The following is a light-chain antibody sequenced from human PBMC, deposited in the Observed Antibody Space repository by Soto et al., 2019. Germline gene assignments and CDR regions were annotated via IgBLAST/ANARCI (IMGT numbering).Light chain of an antibody. CDR3: QNYDSAPRLT. CDR2: AAS. Sequence: DIQMTQSPSSLSASVGDRVTITCRASQDITNYLAWYQQSPGKLPKLLIYAASTLQSGVPPRFRGSGSGTDFTLTISSLQPEDVATYYCQNYDSAPRLTFGGGTKVEIK. CDR1: QDITNY. V-gene: IGKV1-27*01. J-gene: IGKJ4*01.